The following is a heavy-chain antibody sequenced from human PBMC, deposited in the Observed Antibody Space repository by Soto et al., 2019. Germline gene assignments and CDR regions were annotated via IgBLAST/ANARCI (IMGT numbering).Heavy chain of an antibody. D-gene: IGHD5-18*01. J-gene: IGHJ4*02. V-gene: IGHV1-69*13. CDR1: GGTFSSYA. Sequence: ASVKVSCKASGGTFSSYAISWVRQAPGQGLEWMGGIIPIFGTANYAQKFQGRVTITADEPTSTAYMELSSLRSEDTAVYYCARVSNVDTAMVMGTYYFDYWGQGTLVTVSS. CDR3: ARVSNVDTAMVMGTYYFDY. CDR2: IIPIFGTA.